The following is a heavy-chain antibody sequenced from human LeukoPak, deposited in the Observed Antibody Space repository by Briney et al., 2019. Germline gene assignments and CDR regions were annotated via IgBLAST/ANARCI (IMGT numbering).Heavy chain of an antibody. CDR3: ARDWAVADPGPYYFDY. CDR2: IIPILGIA. J-gene: IGHJ4*02. CDR1: GYTFTGYY. D-gene: IGHD6-19*01. Sequence: GASVKVSCKASGYTFTGYYMHWVRQAPGQGLEWMGRIIPILGIANYAQRFQGRVTITADKSTSTAYMELSSLRSEDTAVYYCARDWAVADPGPYYFDYWGQGTLVTVSS. V-gene: IGHV1-69*04.